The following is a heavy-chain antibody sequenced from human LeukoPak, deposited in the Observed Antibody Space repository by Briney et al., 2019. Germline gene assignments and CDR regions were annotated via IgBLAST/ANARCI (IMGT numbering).Heavy chain of an antibody. J-gene: IGHJ3*02. CDR1: GYSISSGYY. V-gene: IGHV4-38-2*01. D-gene: IGHD5-18*01. CDR3: ARAGYTAIVAFDI. Sequence: PSETLSLTCAVSGYSISSGYYWGWIRQPPGKGLEWIGSIYHSGSTYYNPSLKSRVTISVDTSKNQFSLKLSSVTAADTAVYHCARAGYTAIVAFDIWGQGTMVTVSS. CDR2: IYHSGST.